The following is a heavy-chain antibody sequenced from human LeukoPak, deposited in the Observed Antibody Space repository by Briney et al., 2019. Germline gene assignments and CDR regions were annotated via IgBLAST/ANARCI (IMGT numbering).Heavy chain of an antibody. D-gene: IGHD5-12*01. V-gene: IGHV3-30-3*01. CDR3: ASGYRGPYYYYGMDV. CDR2: ISYDGSNK. CDR1: GFTFSSYA. Sequence: GRSLRLSCAASGFTFSSYAMHWVRQAPGKGLEWVAVISYDGSNKYYADSVKGRFTISRDNSKNTLYLQMNSLRAEDTAVYYCASGYRGPYYYYGMDVRGQGTTVTVSS. J-gene: IGHJ6*02.